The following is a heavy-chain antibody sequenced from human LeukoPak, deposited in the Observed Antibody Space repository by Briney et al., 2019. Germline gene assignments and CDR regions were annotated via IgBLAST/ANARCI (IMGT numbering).Heavy chain of an antibody. V-gene: IGHV3-33*01. CDR1: GFTFSRYG. Sequence: GGSLRLSCAASGFTFSRYGMHWVRQAPAKGLEWVAVIWYDGSNEYYADSVKGRFTIFGDNSKNTLHLQMNSLRAEDTAVYYCARPLVGDALDYWGQGTLVTVSS. D-gene: IGHD1-26*01. J-gene: IGHJ4*02. CDR3: ARPLVGDALDY. CDR2: IWYDGSNE.